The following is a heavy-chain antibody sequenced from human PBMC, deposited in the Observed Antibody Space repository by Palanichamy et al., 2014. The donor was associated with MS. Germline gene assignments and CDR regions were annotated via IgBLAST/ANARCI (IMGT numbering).Heavy chain of an antibody. CDR1: GFTFRDYW. J-gene: IGHJ4*02. Sequence: EVQLVESGGGLVQPGGSLRLSYVVSGFTFRDYWMSWVRQAPGKGLEWVANINKDGSEKHYVDSVRGRFTISRDNAKNSLYLQMSSLRVEDTAVYYCARDNSGDGWYYWGQGTLVPVSS. D-gene: IGHD5-24*01. CDR2: INKDGSEK. CDR3: ARDNSGDGWYY. V-gene: IGHV3-7*03.